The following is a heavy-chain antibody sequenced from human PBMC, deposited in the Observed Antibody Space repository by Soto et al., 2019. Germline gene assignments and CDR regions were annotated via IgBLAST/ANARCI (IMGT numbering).Heavy chain of an antibody. CDR1: GGTFSSYA. J-gene: IGHJ2*01. Sequence: QVQLVQSGAEVTKPGSSVKVSCKASGGTFSSYAISWVRQAPGQGLEWMGGFIPIFGTANYAQKFQGRVTITADDSTSPAYVELSSLRSEDTAVYDCARTSTNSWYFDLWGRGTLVTVSS. CDR2: FIPIFGTA. CDR3: ARTSTNSWYFDL. V-gene: IGHV1-69*12. D-gene: IGHD2-8*01.